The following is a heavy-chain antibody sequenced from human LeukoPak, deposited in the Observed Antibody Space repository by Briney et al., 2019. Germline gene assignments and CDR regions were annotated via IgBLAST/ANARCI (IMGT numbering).Heavy chain of an antibody. V-gene: IGHV3-74*01. J-gene: IGHJ4*02. CDR2: INEDGSTI. CDR1: GFTFSTYW. D-gene: IGHD7-27*01. Sequence: GRSLRLSCAASGFTFSTYWFHWVRQAPGKGLIWVSRINEDGSTINYADSVRGRFAISRDNAKNTLYLEMNSLRAEDTAVYYCARDLSGRDDYWGQGTLVTVSS. CDR3: ARDLSGRDDY.